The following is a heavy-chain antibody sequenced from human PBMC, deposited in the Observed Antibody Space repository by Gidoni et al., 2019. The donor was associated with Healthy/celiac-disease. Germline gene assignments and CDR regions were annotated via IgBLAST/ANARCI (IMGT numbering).Heavy chain of an antibody. CDR3: AREGRHGSGSDAFDI. D-gene: IGHD3-10*01. Sequence: QVQLQESGPGLVKPSETLSITCTVSGGSISSYYWSWIRQPPGKGLEWIGYIYYSGSTNYHPSLKSRVTISVDTSKNQFSLKLSSVTAADTAVYYCAREGRHGSGSDAFDIWGQGTMVTVSS. V-gene: IGHV4-59*01. J-gene: IGHJ3*02. CDR2: IYYSGST. CDR1: GGSISSYY.